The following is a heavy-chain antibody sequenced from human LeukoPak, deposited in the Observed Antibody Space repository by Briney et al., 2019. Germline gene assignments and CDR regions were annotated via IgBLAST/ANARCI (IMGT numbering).Heavy chain of an antibody. V-gene: IGHV1-69*13. CDR2: IIPIFGTA. CDR3: ARVGYYDSSGYDYMDV. CDR1: GGTFSSCA. D-gene: IGHD3-22*01. J-gene: IGHJ6*03. Sequence: SVKVSCKASGGTFSSCAISWVRQAPGQGLEWMGGIIPIFGTANYAQKFQGRVTITADESTSTAYMELSSLRSEDTAVYYCARVGYYDSSGYDYMDVWGKGTTVTISS.